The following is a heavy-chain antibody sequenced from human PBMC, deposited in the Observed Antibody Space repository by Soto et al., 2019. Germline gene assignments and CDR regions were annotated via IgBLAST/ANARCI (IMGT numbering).Heavy chain of an antibody. V-gene: IGHV1-69*01. CDR3: ARDGSGYRSRASPMDV. D-gene: IGHD3-22*01. Sequence: QVQLVQSGAEVKKPGSSVKVSCKASGDTFSSYAISWVRQAPRQGIEWMGGIIPNFGTANYAQKFQGRVTITADESTSTAYMELSSLRSEDTAVYYCARDGSGYRSRASPMDVWGQGTTVTVSS. CDR2: IIPNFGTA. J-gene: IGHJ6*02. CDR1: GDTFSSYA.